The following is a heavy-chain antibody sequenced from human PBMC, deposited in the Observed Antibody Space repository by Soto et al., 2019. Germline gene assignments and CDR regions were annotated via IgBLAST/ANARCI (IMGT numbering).Heavy chain of an antibody. Sequence: GGSLRLSCEASGFTLSSSVMHWVRQAPGKRLEWLSVISVDGRNDLHAGAVKGRFTISRDISKNMVYLQMNDLRPDDTATYFCAKEGHTSGRCGCFNIWGQGTMVTVSS. CDR3: AKEGHTSGRCGCFNI. D-gene: IGHD6-19*01. J-gene: IGHJ3*02. V-gene: IGHV3-30*18. CDR2: ISVDGRND. CDR1: GFTLSSSV.